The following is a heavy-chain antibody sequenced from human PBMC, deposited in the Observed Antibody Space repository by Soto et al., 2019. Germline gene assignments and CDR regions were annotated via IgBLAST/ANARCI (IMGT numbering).Heavy chain of an antibody. CDR2: IIPIFGTA. CDR1: GGTFSSYA. V-gene: IGHV1-69*01. CDR3: ASRAAAGNDYYYYGMDV. J-gene: IGHJ6*02. Sequence: QVQLVQSGAEVKKPGSSVKVSCKASGGTFSSYAISWVRQAPGQGLEWMGGIIPIFGTANYAQKFQGRVMITADESTSTAYMELSSLRSEDTAVYYCASRAAAGNDYYYYGMDVWGQGTTVTVSS. D-gene: IGHD6-13*01.